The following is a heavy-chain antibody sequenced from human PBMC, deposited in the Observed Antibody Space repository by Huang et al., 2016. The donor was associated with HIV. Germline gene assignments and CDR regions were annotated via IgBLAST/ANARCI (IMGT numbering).Heavy chain of an antibody. V-gene: IGHV4-39*01. Sequence: QLQLQESGPGLVKPSETLSLTCSVSGGSISSSSYYWGVIRQPPGKGLEWIGCIYYCGITFYNPSLKSRVTISVDTSKNQFSLRLSSVTAADTSVYYCARQMDCSSSSCLAGGHERGPFDMWGQGTMVTVSS. CDR1: GGSISSSSYY. J-gene: IGHJ3*02. CDR2: IYYCGIT. CDR3: ARQMDCSSSSCLAGGHERGPFDM. D-gene: IGHD2-2*01.